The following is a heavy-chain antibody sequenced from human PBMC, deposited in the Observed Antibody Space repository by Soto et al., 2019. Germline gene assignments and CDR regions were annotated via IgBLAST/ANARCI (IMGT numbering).Heavy chain of an antibody. CDR2: MSYSGNT. D-gene: IGHD3-3*01. V-gene: IGHV4-59*01. Sequence: SETLSLTCTISGAAISSYFWGWIRQPPGKGLEWIGYMSYSGNTNYNPSLKSRVTMSVDTSKNQFSMKLSSVTAADTAVYYCATVRANFDFCDYWGPGTLVTVSS. CDR3: ATVRANFDFCDY. CDR1: GAAISSYF. J-gene: IGHJ4*02.